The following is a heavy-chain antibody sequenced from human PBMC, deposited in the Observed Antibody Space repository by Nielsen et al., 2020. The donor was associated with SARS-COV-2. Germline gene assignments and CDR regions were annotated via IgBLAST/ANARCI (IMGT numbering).Heavy chain of an antibody. CDR2: IYSGGST. D-gene: IGHD5-12*01. Sequence: GESLKISCAASGFTVSSNYMSWVRQAPGKGLEWVSVIYSGGSTYYADSVKGRFTISRDNSKNTLYLQMNSLRAEDTAVYYCARGPGYSDYETLFDYWGQGTLVTVSS. CDR3: ARGPGYSDYETLFDY. CDR1: GFTVSSNY. J-gene: IGHJ4*02. V-gene: IGHV3-53*01.